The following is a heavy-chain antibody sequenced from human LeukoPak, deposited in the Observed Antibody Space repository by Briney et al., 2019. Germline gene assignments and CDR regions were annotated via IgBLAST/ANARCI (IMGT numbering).Heavy chain of an antibody. J-gene: IGHJ3*02. CDR1: GYTFSNYG. V-gene: IGHV1-18*01. CDR3: ARDYRGVVGATDDAFDI. Sequence: ASVKVSCKASGYTFSNYGISWVRQAPGQGLEWMGWISSYNDNTNYAQKLQGRVTITADKSTSTAYMELSSLRSEDTAVYYCARDYRGVVGATDDAFDIWGQGTMVTVSS. CDR2: ISSYNDNT. D-gene: IGHD1-26*01.